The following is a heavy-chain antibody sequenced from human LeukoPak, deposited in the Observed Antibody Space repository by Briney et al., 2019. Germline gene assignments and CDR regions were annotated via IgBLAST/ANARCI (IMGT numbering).Heavy chain of an antibody. CDR1: GGSVSSDY. CDR3: ARHPFSSPFDY. D-gene: IGHD2/OR15-2a*01. Sequence: SETLSLACTVSGGSVSSDYWSWIRQPPGKGLEWIGYIYHTGNSDYNPSLKSRATISLDTSKNQFSLKLTSVTAADTAVYFCARHPFSSPFDYWGQGTLVTVSS. J-gene: IGHJ4*02. V-gene: IGHV4-59*08. CDR2: IYHTGNS.